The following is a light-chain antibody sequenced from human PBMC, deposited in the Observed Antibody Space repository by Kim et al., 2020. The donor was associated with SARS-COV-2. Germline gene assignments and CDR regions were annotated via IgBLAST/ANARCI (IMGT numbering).Light chain of an antibody. Sequence: SYELTQPPSVSVSPGQTASITCSGDKLGDKYACWYQQKPGQSPVLVIYQDNKRPSGIPERFSGSNSGNTATLTISGTHAMDEADYYCQAWDSSPYVFGTG. J-gene: IGLJ1*01. CDR3: QAWDSSPYV. V-gene: IGLV3-1*01. CDR2: QDN. CDR1: KLGDKY.